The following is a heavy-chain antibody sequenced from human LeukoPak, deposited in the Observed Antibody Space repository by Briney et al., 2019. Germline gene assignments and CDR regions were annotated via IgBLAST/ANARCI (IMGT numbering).Heavy chain of an antibody. V-gene: IGHV3-74*01. CDR1: GFTFRTYW. CDR3: ARDTTSAFDY. D-gene: IGHD1-1*01. J-gene: IGHJ4*02. Sequence: GGSLRLSCAASGFTFRTYWMHCVRQAPGKGVVWVSGIRGDESKTTYADSVKGRFTISRDNAKNTLYLQMNSLRAEDTAVYYCARDTTSAFDYWGQGSLVTVS. CDR2: IRGDESKT.